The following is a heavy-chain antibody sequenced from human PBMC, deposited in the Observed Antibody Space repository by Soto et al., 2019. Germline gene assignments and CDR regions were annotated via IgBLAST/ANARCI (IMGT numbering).Heavy chain of an antibody. D-gene: IGHD3-3*01. V-gene: IGHV3-11*01. CDR3: AKEGIGGIFGAGGFDP. CDR2: ISSSGSNII. J-gene: IGHJ5*02. CDR1: GFTFSDYY. Sequence: GGSLRLSCAASGFTFSDYYMSWIRQAPGKGLEWVSYISSSGSNIIYYADSVKGRFTISRDNSTVYLQMNNLRAEDTAMYYCAKEGIGGIFGAGGFDPWGQGALVTVSS.